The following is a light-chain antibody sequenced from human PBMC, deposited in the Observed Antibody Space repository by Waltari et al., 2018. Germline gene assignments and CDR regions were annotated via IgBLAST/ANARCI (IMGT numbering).Light chain of an antibody. V-gene: IGKV1-33*01. CDR1: QDTKIF. CDR2: YAS. J-gene: IGKJ4*01. CDR3: QQYYDLPLT. Sequence: DIQMTQSQASLSASVGDRVTITCQASQDTKIFLNWYQQKSGKAPKLLIYYASNLQPGVPSRFSGSVSGTDFAFTISSLQPEDVATYYCQQYYDLPLTFGGGTKVEIQ.